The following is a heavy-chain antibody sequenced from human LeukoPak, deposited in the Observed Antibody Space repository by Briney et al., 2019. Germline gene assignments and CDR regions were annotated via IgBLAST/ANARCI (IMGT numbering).Heavy chain of an antibody. Sequence: HPGGSLTLSCAASGFTLSKYAMNWVRQAPGKGLECVSTISGSGSDTYYADSVKGRFIISRDSSKNTLYLQMNSLRAEDTAIYYCAKGREAYSGSYTPFDSWGQGALVTVSS. CDR1: GFTLSKYA. J-gene: IGHJ4*02. V-gene: IGHV3-23*01. CDR3: AKGREAYSGSYTPFDS. CDR2: ISGSGSDT. D-gene: IGHD1-26*01.